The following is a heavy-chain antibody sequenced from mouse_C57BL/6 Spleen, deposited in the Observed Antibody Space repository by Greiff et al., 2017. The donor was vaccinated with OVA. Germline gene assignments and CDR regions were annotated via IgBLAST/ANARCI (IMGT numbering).Heavy chain of an antibody. J-gene: IGHJ1*03. V-gene: IGHV14-2*01. CDR1: GFNIKDYY. CDR2: IDPEDGAT. CDR3: ARITTVKDWYFDV. Sequence: VQLKESGAELVKPGASVKLSCTASGFNIKDYYMHWVKQRTEQGLEWIGRIDPEDGATKYAPKFSGKATITADTSSNTAYLQLSSLTSEDTAVYYCARITTVKDWYFDVWGTGTTVTVSS. D-gene: IGHD1-1*01.